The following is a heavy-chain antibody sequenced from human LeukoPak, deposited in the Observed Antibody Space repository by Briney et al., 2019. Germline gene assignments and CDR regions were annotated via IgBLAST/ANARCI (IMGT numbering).Heavy chain of an antibody. Sequence: GGSLRLSCAASGFTFSSYSMNWVRQAPGKGLEWVSSISSSSSYIYYADSVKGRFTISRDNAKNPLYLQMNSLRAEDTAVYYCASHSSGSQEQANWGQGTLVTVSS. CDR1: GFTFSSYS. V-gene: IGHV3-21*01. D-gene: IGHD3-22*01. J-gene: IGHJ4*02. CDR2: ISSSSSYI. CDR3: ASHSSGSQEQAN.